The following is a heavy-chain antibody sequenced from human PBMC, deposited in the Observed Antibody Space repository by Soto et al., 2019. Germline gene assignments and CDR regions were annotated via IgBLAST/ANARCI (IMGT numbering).Heavy chain of an antibody. CDR2: ISYDGRNK. J-gene: IGHJ4*02. CDR3: AKEGQFFEYS. D-gene: IGHD3-9*01. V-gene: IGHV3-30*18. Sequence: QVQLVESGGGVVQPGRSLRLSCAASEFIFSSYGMHWVRQAPGKGLEWVAVISYDGRNKYYADSVKGRFTISRDNSKNTLYMQMNSLRAEDTAVYYGAKEGQFFEYSWGQGTLVTVSS. CDR1: EFIFSSYG.